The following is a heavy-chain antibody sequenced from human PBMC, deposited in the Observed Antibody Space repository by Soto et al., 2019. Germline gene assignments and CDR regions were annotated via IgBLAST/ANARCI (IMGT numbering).Heavy chain of an antibody. D-gene: IGHD4-4*01. CDR3: ARDRNPGVYSYYYYYGMDV. CDR2: IYYTGST. Sequence: KPSETLSLTCTVSGGSISSYYWSWIRQPPGKGLEWIGYIYYTGSTNYNPSLKSRVTISVDTSQNQFSLKLSSVTAADAAVYFCARDRNPGVYSYYYYYGMDVWGQGTTVTVSS. CDR1: GGSISSYY. V-gene: IGHV4-59*01. J-gene: IGHJ6*02.